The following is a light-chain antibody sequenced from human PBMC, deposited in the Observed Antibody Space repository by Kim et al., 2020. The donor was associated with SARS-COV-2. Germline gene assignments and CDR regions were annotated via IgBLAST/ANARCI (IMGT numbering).Light chain of an antibody. Sequence: DVVMTQSPDSLAVSLGERATINCKSGRSLLFNSNNKNYLAWYQQKPGQPPKLLISWASIRESGVPDRFSGSGSGTDFTLTISSLQAEDVAVYYCQQYYSTPPWTFGQGTKVDIK. V-gene: IGKV4-1*01. J-gene: IGKJ1*01. CDR2: WAS. CDR1: RSLLFNSNNKNY. CDR3: QQYYSTPPWT.